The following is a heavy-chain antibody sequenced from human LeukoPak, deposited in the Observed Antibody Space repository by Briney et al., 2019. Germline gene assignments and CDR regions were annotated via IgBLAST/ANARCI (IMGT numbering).Heavy chain of an antibody. J-gene: IGHJ4*02. Sequence: SETLSLTCAVYGGSFSGYYWSWIRQPPGKGLEWIGEINHSGSTNYNPSLKGRVTISVDTSKNQFSLKLSSVTAADTAVYYCARLSPPGYSSTIDYWGQGTLVTVSS. CDR3: ARLSPPGYSSTIDY. D-gene: IGHD5-18*01. V-gene: IGHV4-34*01. CDR1: GGSFSGYY. CDR2: INHSGST.